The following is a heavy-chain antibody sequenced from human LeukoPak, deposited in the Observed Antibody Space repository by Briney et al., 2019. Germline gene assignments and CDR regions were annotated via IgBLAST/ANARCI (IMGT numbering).Heavy chain of an antibody. V-gene: IGHV4-4*07. D-gene: IGHD5-18*01. CDR1: GGSISSYY. CDR3: AARGYSYGVDY. CDR2: MYASGSTNYNPT. Sequence: SETLSLTCTVSGGSISSYYWSWIRQPAGKGLEWIGRMYASGSTNYNPTNYNPSLKSRVTISVDTSKNQFSLKLSSVTAADTAVYYCAARGYSYGVDYWGQGTLVTVSS. J-gene: IGHJ4*02.